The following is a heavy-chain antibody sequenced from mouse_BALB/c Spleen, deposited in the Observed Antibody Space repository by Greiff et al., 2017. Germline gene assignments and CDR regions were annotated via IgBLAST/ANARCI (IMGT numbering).Heavy chain of an antibody. CDR1: GYTFTDYW. Sequence: VQLQQPGAELVMPGASVKMSCKASGYTFTDYWMHWVKQRPGQGLEWIGAIDTSDSYTSYNQKFKGKATLTVDESSSTAYMQLSSLTSEDSAVYYCARSGYDRAMDNRGEEASDTVSS. CDR2: IDTSDSYT. J-gene: IGHJ4*01. D-gene: IGHD2-2*01. V-gene: IGHV1-69*01. CDR3: ARSGYDRAMDN.